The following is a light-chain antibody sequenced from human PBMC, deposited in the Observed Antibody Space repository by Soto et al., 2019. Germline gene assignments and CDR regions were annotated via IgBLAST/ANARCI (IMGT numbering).Light chain of an antibody. CDR3: QQRSNWLT. J-gene: IGKJ4*01. Sequence: EIVLTQSPATLSLSPGERATLSCRASQSVSSYLAWYQQKPGQAPRLLIYDASNSATGIPARFSGSGSGTDFTLTISSREPEDFAIYYCQQRSNWLTFGGGTKVEIK. CDR2: DAS. V-gene: IGKV3-11*01. CDR1: QSVSSY.